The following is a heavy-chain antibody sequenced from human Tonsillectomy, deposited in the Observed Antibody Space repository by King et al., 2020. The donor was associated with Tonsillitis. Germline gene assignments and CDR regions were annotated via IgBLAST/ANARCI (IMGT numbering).Heavy chain of an antibody. J-gene: IGHJ4*02. D-gene: IGHD6-6*01. V-gene: IGHV3-30*04. Sequence: VQLVESGGGVVQPGRSLRLSCTASGFNFSTYAVHWVRQAPGQGLEWVAVISYDGSNKYYADSVKGRFTISRDNSKNTLYLQMNSLRPEDTAIYYCARDPETYIPLAVRIFLHFDLWGRGTLVTVSS. CDR2: ISYDGSNK. CDR3: ARDPETYIPLAVRIFLHFDL. CDR1: GFNFSTYA.